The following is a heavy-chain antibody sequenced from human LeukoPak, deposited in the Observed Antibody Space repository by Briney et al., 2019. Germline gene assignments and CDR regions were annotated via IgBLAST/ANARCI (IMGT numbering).Heavy chain of an antibody. Sequence: SETLSLACTVSGGSISSYYWSWIRQPPGKGLEWIGYIYYSVSTNYNPSLKSRVTISVDTSKNQFFLKLSSVTAADTAVYYCARQLTLGGYYFDFWGQGTLVTVSS. V-gene: IGHV4-59*08. J-gene: IGHJ4*02. D-gene: IGHD3-16*01. CDR1: GGSISSYY. CDR2: IYYSVST. CDR3: ARQLTLGGYYFDF.